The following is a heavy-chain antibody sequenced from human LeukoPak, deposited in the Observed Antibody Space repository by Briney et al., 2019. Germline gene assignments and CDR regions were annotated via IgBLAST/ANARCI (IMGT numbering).Heavy chain of an antibody. CDR3: AKDARYCSGGSRYSTATFDH. CDR2: IRYDGSNK. CDR1: GFSFSNYG. V-gene: IGHV3-30*02. D-gene: IGHD2-15*01. J-gene: IGHJ4*02. Sequence: GGSLRLSCAASGFSFSNYGMHWVRQAPGKGLEWVAFIRYDGSNKDYADSVKGRFTISISRDNSKNTLYLQMNSLRAEDTAVYYCAKDARYCSGGSRYSTATFDHWGQGTLVTVSS.